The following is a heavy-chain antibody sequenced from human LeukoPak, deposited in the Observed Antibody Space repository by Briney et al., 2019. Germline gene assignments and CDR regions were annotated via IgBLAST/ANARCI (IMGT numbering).Heavy chain of an antibody. CDR1: GGSISSGSYY. CDR3: ARDAYNEYAYSFDY. CDR2: IYSSGTT. J-gene: IGHJ4*02. D-gene: IGHD1-1*01. Sequence: PSEALSLTCAVSGGSISSGSYYWNWIRQPAGKGLEWIGRIYSSGTTNYNPSLKSRITISVDTSKNQFSLMLNSVTAADTAVYYCARDAYNEYAYSFDYWGQGTLVTVSS. V-gene: IGHV4-61*02.